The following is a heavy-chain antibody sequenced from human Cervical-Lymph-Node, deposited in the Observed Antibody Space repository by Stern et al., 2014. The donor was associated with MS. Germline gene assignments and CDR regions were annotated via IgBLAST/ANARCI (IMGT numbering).Heavy chain of an antibody. J-gene: IGHJ6*02. CDR3: ARDQQWERKGMDV. CDR2: ISSSSSYI. V-gene: IGHV3-21*01. Sequence: EVQLVESGGGLVKPGGSLRLSCAASGFTFSSYSMNWVRQAPGKGLEWVSSISSSSSYIYYADSVKGRFTISRDNAKNSLYLQMNSLRAEDTAVYYCARDQQWERKGMDVWGQGTTVTVSS. CDR1: GFTFSSYS. D-gene: IGHD6-19*01.